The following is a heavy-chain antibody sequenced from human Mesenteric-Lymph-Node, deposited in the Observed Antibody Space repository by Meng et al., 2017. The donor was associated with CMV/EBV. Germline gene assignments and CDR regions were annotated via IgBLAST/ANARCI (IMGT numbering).Heavy chain of an antibody. V-gene: IGHV1-18*01. D-gene: IGHD6-6*01. J-gene: IGHJ4*02. CDR2: ISAYNGNT. Sequence: ASVKVSCKASGYTFTSYDINWVRQATGQGLEWMGWISAYNGNTNYAQKLQGRVTMTTDTSTSTAYMELRSLRSDDTAVYYCARAVGYSSSSPYWGQGTLVTVSS. CDR1: GYTFTSYD. CDR3: ARAVGYSSSSPY.